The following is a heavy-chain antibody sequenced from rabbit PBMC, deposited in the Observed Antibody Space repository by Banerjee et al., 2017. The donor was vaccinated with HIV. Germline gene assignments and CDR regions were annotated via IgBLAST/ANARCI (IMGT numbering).Heavy chain of an antibody. V-gene: IGHV1S47*01. CDR1: GFDFSSYG. Sequence: QEQLVESGGGLVQPGGSLKLSRKASGFDFSSYGVSWVRQAPGKGLEWIGYIDPVFDSTYSASWVNGRFTISSHNAQNTLYLQMNGLTAADTATYFCVRDDYGDIDLWGPGTLVTVS. D-gene: IGHD2-1*01. J-gene: IGHJ4*01. CDR2: IDPVFDST. CDR3: VRDDYGDIDL.